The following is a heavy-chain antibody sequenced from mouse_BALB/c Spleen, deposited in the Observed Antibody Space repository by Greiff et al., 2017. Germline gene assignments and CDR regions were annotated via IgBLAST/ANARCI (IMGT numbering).Heavy chain of an antibody. CDR1: GFTFSSFG. Sequence: EVQLQESGGGFVQPGGSRKLSCAASGFTFSSFGMHWVRQAPEKGLEWVAYISSGSSTIYYADTVKGRFTISRDNPKNTLFLQMTSLRSEDTALYYCARGNYGYAMDYWGQGTSVTVSS. CDR2: ISSGSSTI. D-gene: IGHD2-1*01. J-gene: IGHJ4*01. CDR3: ARGNYGYAMDY. V-gene: IGHV5-17*02.